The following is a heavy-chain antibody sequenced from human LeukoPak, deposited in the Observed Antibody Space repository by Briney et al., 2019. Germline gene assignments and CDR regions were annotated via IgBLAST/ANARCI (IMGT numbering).Heavy chain of an antibody. CDR1: GGTFSSYA. J-gene: IGHJ4*02. D-gene: IGHD5-18*01. V-gene: IGHV1-69*06. Sequence: ASVKVSCKASGGTFSSYAISWVRQAPGQGLEWMGGIIPIFGTANYAQKFQGRVTITADKSTSTAYMELSSLRSEDTAVYYCARAHKEYSYGYHPWGQGTLVTVSS. CDR3: ARAHKEYSYGYHP. CDR2: IIPIFGTA.